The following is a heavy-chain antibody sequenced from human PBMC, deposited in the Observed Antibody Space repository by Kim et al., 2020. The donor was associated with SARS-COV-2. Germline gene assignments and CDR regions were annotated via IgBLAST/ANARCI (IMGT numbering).Heavy chain of an antibody. D-gene: IGHD1-26*01. CDR3: AKLSGSHATFDY. J-gene: IGHJ4*02. Sequence: AASVKGRFTISRDNAKNALYLQLTSLRVEDTARYYCAKLSGSHATFDYWGQGTLVTVPS. V-gene: IGHV3-74*01.